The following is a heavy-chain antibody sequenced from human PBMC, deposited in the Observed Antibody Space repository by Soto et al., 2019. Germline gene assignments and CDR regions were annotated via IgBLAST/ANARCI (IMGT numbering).Heavy chain of an antibody. D-gene: IGHD5-18*01. CDR3: AKGGAEVQLWFDY. V-gene: IGHV3-23*01. Sequence: GESLKISCAASGFTFSSYAMSWVRQAPGKGLEWVSAISGSGGSTYYADSVKGRFTISRDNSKNTLYLQMNSLRAEDTAVYYCAKGGAEVQLWFDYWGQGTLVTVSS. CDR1: GFTFSSYA. J-gene: IGHJ4*02. CDR2: ISGSGGST.